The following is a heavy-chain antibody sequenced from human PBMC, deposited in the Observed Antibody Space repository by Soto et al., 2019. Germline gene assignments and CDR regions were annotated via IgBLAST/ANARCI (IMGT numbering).Heavy chain of an antibody. Sequence: EVQLVGSGGGLVKPGGSLRLSCAASGFMFNIYTMNWVRQAPGKGLEWVSSIDGGGRDIYYADSIRGRFTISRDNAKNSLYLQLNSLRAEDTAIYYCASARAVTTSPAIYWGQGILVTVSP. J-gene: IGHJ4*02. CDR2: IDGGGRDI. CDR1: GFMFNIYT. V-gene: IGHV3-21*01. D-gene: IGHD4-17*01. CDR3: ASARAVTTSPAIY.